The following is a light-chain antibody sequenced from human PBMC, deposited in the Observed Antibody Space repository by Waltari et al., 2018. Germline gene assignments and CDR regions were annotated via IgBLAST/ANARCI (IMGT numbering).Light chain of an antibody. Sequence: QSALTQPASVSGSPGQSITISCTGTSSDIGGYNLVSWYQHHPGKAPKIIIYEGNKRPSVVSYRFSGSKSGNTASLTISGLHTEDEADYYCCSYAGIGTLTFGGGTRVTVL. CDR3: CSYAGIGTLT. CDR1: SSDIGGYNL. CDR2: EGN. J-gene: IGLJ3*02. V-gene: IGLV2-23*01.